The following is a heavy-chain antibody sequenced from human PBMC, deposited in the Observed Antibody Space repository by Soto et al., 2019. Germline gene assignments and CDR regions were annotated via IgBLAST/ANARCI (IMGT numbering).Heavy chain of an antibody. CDR2: ISYDGSDK. J-gene: IGHJ4*02. Sequence: QVQLVESGGGVVQPGRSLSLSCAASGFSFNRYGMHWVRQAPGKGLDWVAVISYDGSDKYYADSVKGRFTISRDNSKNTLYLHMDSLKSEDTAVYYCAKDKRWRVPTITSPDFDYWGQGSLVTVSS. V-gene: IGHV3-30*18. CDR1: GFSFNRYG. CDR3: AKDKRWRVPTITSPDFDY. D-gene: IGHD5-12*01.